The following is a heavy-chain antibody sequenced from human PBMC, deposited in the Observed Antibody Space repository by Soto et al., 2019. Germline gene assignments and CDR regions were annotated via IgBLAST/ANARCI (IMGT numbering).Heavy chain of an antibody. J-gene: IGHJ6*02. CDR2: IIPIFGTA. Sequence: QVQLVQSGAEVKKPGSSVKVSCKASGGTFSSYAISWVRQAPGQGLEWMGGIIPIFGTANYAQKLQGRVTITADEYTSTAYMELSSLRSEDTAVYYCGRPYYYDSSESYYYGMDVWGQGTTVTVSS. CDR3: GRPYYYDSSESYYYGMDV. V-gene: IGHV1-69*01. CDR1: GGTFSSYA. D-gene: IGHD3-22*01.